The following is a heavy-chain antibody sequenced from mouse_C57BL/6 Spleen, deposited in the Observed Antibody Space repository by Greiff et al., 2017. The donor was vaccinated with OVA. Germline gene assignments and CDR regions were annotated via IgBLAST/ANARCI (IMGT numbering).Heavy chain of an antibody. Sequence: QVQLQQPGAELVKPGASVKLSCKASGYTFTSYWMQWVKQRPGQCLEWIGEIDPSDSYTNYNQKFKGKATLTVDTSSSTAYMQLSSLTSEDSAVYYCARLNYGSSYEGFAYWGQGTLVTVSA. D-gene: IGHD1-1*01. CDR3: ARLNYGSSYEGFAY. CDR2: IDPSDSYT. CDR1: GYTFTSYW. V-gene: IGHV1-50*01. J-gene: IGHJ3*01.